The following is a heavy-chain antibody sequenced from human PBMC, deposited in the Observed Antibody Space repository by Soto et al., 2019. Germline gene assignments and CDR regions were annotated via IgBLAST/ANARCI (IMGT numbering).Heavy chain of an antibody. CDR2: ISGSGGST. Sequence: GGSLRLSCAASGFTFSNYAMNWIRQAPGKGLEWVSAISGSGGSTYYADSVKGRFTISRDNSKNTLYLQMNSLRAEDTAVYYCAWRGWNYGFDYWGQGTLVTVSS. CDR3: AWRGWNYGFDY. CDR1: GFTFSNYA. V-gene: IGHV3-23*01. J-gene: IGHJ4*02. D-gene: IGHD1-7*01.